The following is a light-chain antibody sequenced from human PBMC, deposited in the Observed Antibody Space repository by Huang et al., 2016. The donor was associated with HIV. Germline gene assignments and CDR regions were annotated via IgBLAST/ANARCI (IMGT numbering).Light chain of an antibody. Sequence: EVVMTQSPATLSVSPGEGATLSCRASQSVGSNLAWYQQKRGQAPRLRIYDASTRASGIPVRFSGIESGTEFTLTVSSLQSEDFAIYYCQQYNNWPWTFGHGTKVDVK. CDR1: QSVGSN. CDR3: QQYNNWPWT. J-gene: IGKJ1*01. V-gene: IGKV3-15*01. CDR2: DAS.